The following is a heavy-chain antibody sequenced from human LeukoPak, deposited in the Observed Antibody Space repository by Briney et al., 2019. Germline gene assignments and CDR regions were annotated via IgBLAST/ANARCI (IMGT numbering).Heavy chain of an antibody. CDR1: GFTFSNYG. CDR2: ISSSGSTI. D-gene: IGHD6-13*01. J-gene: IGHJ4*02. Sequence: GGSLRLSCAASGFTFSNYGMNWVRQAPGKGLEWLSYISSSGSTINYADSVKGRVIISRDNAKNSLYLQMNSLRAEDTAIYYCAREYSSTWYAGRGLFDYWGQGTLVTVSS. CDR3: AREYSSTWYAGRGLFDY. V-gene: IGHV3-48*03.